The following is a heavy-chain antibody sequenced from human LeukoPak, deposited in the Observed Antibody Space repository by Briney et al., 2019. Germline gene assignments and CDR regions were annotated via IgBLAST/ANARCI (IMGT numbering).Heavy chain of an antibody. V-gene: IGHV1-2*02. CDR3: ARDLYGDYARNYNYYYMDV. CDR2: INPNSGGT. CDR1: GYTFTSYY. Sequence: ASVKVSCKASGYTFTSYYMHWVRQAPGQGLEWMGWINPNSGGTKYAQKFQGRVTMTRATSITTAYMELTRLKSDDTAVYYCARDLYGDYARNYNYYYMDVWGKGTTVTISS. D-gene: IGHD4-17*01. J-gene: IGHJ6*03.